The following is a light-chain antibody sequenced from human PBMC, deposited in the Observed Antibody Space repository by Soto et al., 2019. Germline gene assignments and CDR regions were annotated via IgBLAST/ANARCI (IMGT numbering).Light chain of an antibody. CDR2: DAS. CDR3: QQYDNLPRT. Sequence: DIQMTQSPSSLSASVGDRVTITCQASQDISNYLNWYQQKPGKAPKLLIYDASNLETGVPSRFSGGGSGTDFTFTISSLQPEDIATYYCQQYDNLPRTFGPGTKVDIK. V-gene: IGKV1-33*01. J-gene: IGKJ3*01. CDR1: QDISNY.